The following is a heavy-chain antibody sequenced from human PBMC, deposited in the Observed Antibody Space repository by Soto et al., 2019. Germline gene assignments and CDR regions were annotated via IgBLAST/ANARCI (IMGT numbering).Heavy chain of an antibody. J-gene: IGHJ4*02. CDR2: IKQDGNEK. V-gene: IGHV3-7*01. CDR1: GFTFSDYL. CDR3: AIGHWLGK. Sequence: EVQLVDSGGALVQPGEYRRLSCAASGFTFSDYLMTWVRQAPGKGLEWVATIKQDGNEKYYVDSVKGRFTISRDNAKNSLYLQLNALRAEDTAVYYCAIGHWLGKWGQGTLVTVSS. D-gene: IGHD6-19*01.